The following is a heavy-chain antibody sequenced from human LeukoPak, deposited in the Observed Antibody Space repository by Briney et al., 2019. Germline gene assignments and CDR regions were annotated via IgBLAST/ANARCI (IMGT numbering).Heavy chain of an antibody. CDR1: GGTFSSYA. D-gene: IGHD3-22*01. V-gene: IGHV1-69*05. CDR2: TIPIFVTA. CDR3: ASTYYASSGYITLSAFDY. Sequence: SAKVSCKASGGTFSSYAISWVRQAPGQGLEWMGSTIPIFVTANYAQTFQGRGKITTDESTSTAYMELSSLGSEDTAVYYCASTYYASSGYITLSAFDYWGQGTLVTVSS. J-gene: IGHJ4*02.